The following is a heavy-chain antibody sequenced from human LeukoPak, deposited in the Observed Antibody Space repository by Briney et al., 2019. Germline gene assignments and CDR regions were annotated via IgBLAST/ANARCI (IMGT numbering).Heavy chain of an antibody. CDR1: GGTFSSYA. CDR3: ARVFYYDSSGYYRSAEYFQH. D-gene: IGHD3-22*01. V-gene: IGHV1-69*05. Sequence: SVKVSCKASGGTFSSYAISWVRQAPGQGLEWMGRIIPIFGTANYAQKFQGRVTITTDESTSTAYMGLSCLRSEDTAVYYCARVFYYDSSGYYRSAEYFQHWGQGTLVTVSS. CDR2: IIPIFGTA. J-gene: IGHJ1*01.